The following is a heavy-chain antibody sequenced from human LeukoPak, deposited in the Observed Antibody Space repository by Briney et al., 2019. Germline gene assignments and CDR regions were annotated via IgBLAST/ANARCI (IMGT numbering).Heavy chain of an antibody. CDR3: AKVLRPRRYLDAFDI. D-gene: IGHD3-16*02. V-gene: IGHV3-23*01. CDR2: ISNTGGGT. J-gene: IGHJ3*02. Sequence: GGSLRLSCAASGFTFTNYAMSWVRQAPGKGLEWVSTISNTGGGTYYPDSVQGRFTISRESANNSLYLQMSSLRAEDTAVYYCAKVLRPRRYLDAFDIWGQGTMVTVSS. CDR1: GFTFTNYA.